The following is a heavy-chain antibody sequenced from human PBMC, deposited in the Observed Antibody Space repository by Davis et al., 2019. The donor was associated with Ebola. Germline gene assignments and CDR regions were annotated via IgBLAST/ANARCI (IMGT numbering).Heavy chain of an antibody. Sequence: GASLTISCAASGFTFSDHYMDWVRQAPGKGLEWIGRSRNKTNSYTTEYAASVKGRFTISRDDSKNSLYLQMNSLKTEDTAVYYCASFVGSISGKYYRAFDHWGQGTLVTVSS. CDR2: SRNKTNSYTT. V-gene: IGHV3-72*01. CDR1: GFTFSDHY. D-gene: IGHD1-26*01. CDR3: ASFVGSISGKYYRAFDH. J-gene: IGHJ4*02.